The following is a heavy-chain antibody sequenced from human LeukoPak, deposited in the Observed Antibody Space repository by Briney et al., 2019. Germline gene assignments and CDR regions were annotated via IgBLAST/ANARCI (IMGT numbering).Heavy chain of an antibody. V-gene: IGHV4-31*03. CDR3: ARTPYDFWSGYYTGSPFDP. CDR2: IYYSGST. J-gene: IGHJ5*02. CDR1: GGSISSGGYY. D-gene: IGHD3-3*01. Sequence: SQTLSLTCTVSGGSISSGGYYWSWIRQHPGKGLEWIGYIYYSGSTYYNPSLKSRVTISVDTSKNQFSLKLSSVTAADTAVYYCARTPYDFWSGYYTGSPFDPWGQGTLVTVSS.